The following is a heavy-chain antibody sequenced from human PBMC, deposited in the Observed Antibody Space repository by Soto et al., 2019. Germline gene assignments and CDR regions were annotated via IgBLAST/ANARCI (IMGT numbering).Heavy chain of an antibody. CDR2: ISSSSSTI. D-gene: IGHD4-17*01. V-gene: IGHV3-48*02. CDR1: GFTFSSYS. Sequence: GGSLRLSCAASGFTFSSYSMNWVRQAPGKGLEWVSYISSSSSTIYYADSVKGRSTISRDNAKNSLYLQMNSLRDEDTAVYYCARDGDHYAPYYFDYWGQGTLVTVSS. J-gene: IGHJ4*02. CDR3: ARDGDHYAPYYFDY.